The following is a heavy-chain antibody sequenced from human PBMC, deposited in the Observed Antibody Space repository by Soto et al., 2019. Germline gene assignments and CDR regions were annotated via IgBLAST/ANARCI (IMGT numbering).Heavy chain of an antibody. CDR3: ARLFGDYVGWFDP. J-gene: IGHJ5*02. Sequence: QVQLQESGPGLVKPSQTLSLTCTVSGGSITSGPYYWSWIRQHPGKGLEWSGYIYYTGSTYSNPCLESRITMSVDTSKNQFSLKLRSVTAADTAVYYCARLFGDYVGWFDPWGQGTLVTVSS. D-gene: IGHD4-17*01. CDR1: GGSITSGPYY. V-gene: IGHV4-31*03. CDR2: IYYTGST.